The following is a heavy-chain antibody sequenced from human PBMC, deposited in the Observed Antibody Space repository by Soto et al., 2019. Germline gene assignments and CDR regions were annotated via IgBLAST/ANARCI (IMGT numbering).Heavy chain of an antibody. J-gene: IGHJ4*02. CDR2: IIPVLGTT. CDR3: ARATLGHVTRYYFDY. V-gene: IGHV1-69*01. D-gene: IGHD5-12*01. Sequence: QVQLVQSGAEVKKPGSSVKVSCAASGGTFRTESFNWVRQAPGQGLEWMGGIIPVLGTTDYAPRFRGRVTITADESTSTAYMEVGSLTYDDTAVYYCARATLGHVTRYYFDYWGQGTLVTVSS. CDR1: GGTFRTES.